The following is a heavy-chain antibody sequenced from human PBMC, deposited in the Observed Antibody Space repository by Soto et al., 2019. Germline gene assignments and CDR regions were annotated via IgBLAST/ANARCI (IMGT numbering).Heavy chain of an antibody. J-gene: IGHJ4*02. CDR3: ARDVGARAPFDY. D-gene: IGHD3-10*01. V-gene: IGHV3-33*01. CDR1: GFTFSSYG. Sequence: QVQLVESGGGVVQPGRSLRLSFAASGFTFSSYGMHWVRQAPGKGLEWVAVIWYDGSNKYYADSVKGRFTISRDNSKNTLYVQMNSLRAEDTAVYCCARDVGARAPFDYWGQGTLVTVSS. CDR2: IWYDGSNK.